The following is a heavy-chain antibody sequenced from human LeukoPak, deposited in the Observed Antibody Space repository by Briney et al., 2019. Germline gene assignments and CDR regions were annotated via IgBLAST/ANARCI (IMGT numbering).Heavy chain of an antibody. D-gene: IGHD6-19*01. CDR2: IYYSGST. Sequence: PSETLSRTCTVSGGSISSSSYYWGWIRQPPGKGLEWIGSIYYSGSTYYNPSLKSRVTISVDTSKNQFSLKLSSVTAADTAVYYCARLLATYSSGHDYWGQGTLVTVSS. CDR3: ARLLATYSSGHDY. J-gene: IGHJ4*02. CDR1: GGSISSSSYY. V-gene: IGHV4-39*01.